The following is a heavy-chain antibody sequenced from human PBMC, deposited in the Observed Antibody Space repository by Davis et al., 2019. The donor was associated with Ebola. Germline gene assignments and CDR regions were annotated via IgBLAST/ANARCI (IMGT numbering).Heavy chain of an antibody. D-gene: IGHD3-22*01. CDR3: SSWLSSHFDF. J-gene: IGHJ4*02. CDR1: GFTFSNYA. Sequence: PGGSLRLSCAASGFTFSNYAMIWVRQAPGKGLEWVSTIDGPTTNTHYGDSVKGRFTISRDNSKNTLFLQMNSLRPEDTAVYYCSSWLSSHFDFWGRGTLVTVSS. CDR2: IDGPTTNT. V-gene: IGHV3-23*01.